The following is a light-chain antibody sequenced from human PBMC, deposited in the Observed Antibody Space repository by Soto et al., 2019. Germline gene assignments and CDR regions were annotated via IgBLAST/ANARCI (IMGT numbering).Light chain of an antibody. V-gene: IGLV2-14*03. CDR1: YSDIGGYNY. Sequence: QSALTQPASVSGSPGQSITISCTGAYSDIGGYNYVSWYQQHPGKAPKLMIYDVTNRPSGVSYRFSGSKSGNTASLTISGLQAEDEADYYCSSYTSRSTLVVFGGGTKVTVL. J-gene: IGLJ2*01. CDR2: DVT. CDR3: SSYTSRSTLVV.